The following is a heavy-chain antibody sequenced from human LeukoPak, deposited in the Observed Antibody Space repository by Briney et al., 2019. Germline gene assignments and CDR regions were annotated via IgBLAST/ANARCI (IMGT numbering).Heavy chain of an antibody. V-gene: IGHV3-33*01. D-gene: IGHD3-9*01. CDR2: IWYDGSNK. CDR3: ARVKVRYFDWAPIDY. Sequence: GGALRLSCAASGFTFSSYGMHWVRQAPGTGLEWVAVIWYDGSNKYYADSVKGRFTISRDNSKNTLYLQMNSLRAEDTAVYYCARVKVRYFDWAPIDYWGQGTLVTVSS. J-gene: IGHJ4*02. CDR1: GFTFSSYG.